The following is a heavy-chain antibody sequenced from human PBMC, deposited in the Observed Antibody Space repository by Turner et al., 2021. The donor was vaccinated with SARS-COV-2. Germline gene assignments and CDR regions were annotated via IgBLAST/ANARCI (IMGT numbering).Heavy chain of an antibody. Sequence: EVQLVESGGGLVKPGGSLRLSCAAFGFTFSSYSMNWVRQAPGKGLEWVSSISSRSSYKYYADSVKGRFTISRDNAKNSLYLQMNSLRAEDTAVYYCARDWDYYDRSAHLDYYGMDVWGQGTTVTVSS. CDR2: ISSRSSYK. V-gene: IGHV3-21*01. CDR1: GFTFSSYS. CDR3: ARDWDYYDRSAHLDYYGMDV. J-gene: IGHJ6*02. D-gene: IGHD3-22*01.